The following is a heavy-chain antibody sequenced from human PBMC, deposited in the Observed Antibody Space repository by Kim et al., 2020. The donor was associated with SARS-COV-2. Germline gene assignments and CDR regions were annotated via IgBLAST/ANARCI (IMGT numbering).Heavy chain of an antibody. CDR3: ARDLNWFDP. Sequence: GGTSYNPSIKSRVTISVDTSKNQFSLKLSSVTAADTAVYYCARDLNWFDPWGQGTLVTVSS. V-gene: IGHV4-31*02. CDR2: GGT. J-gene: IGHJ5*02.